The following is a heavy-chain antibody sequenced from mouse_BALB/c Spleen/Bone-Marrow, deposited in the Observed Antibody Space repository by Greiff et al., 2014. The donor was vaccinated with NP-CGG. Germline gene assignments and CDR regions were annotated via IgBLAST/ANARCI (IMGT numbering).Heavy chain of an antibody. J-gene: IGHJ3*01. Sequence: VQLKESGPELVKPGASVKVSCKDSGYVFTSYNMYWVKQSHGKSLEWIGYIEPYNGGTSYNQKFKGKATLTVDKSSSTAYMYLNSLTSEDSAVYYCASGNWAYWGQGTLVTVSA. CDR2: IEPYNGGT. CDR3: ASGNWAY. CDR1: GYVFTSYN. D-gene: IGHD2-1*01. V-gene: IGHV1S135*01.